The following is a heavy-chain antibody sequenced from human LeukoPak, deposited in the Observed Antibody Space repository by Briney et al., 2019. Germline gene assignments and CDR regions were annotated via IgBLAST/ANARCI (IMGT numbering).Heavy chain of an antibody. CDR3: ARGGGSRTAMVDY. V-gene: IGHV1-2*04. CDR2: INPNSGGT. D-gene: IGHD5-18*01. Sequence: ASVKVSCKASGYTFTGYYMNCVRQAPGQGLEWMGWINPNSGGTNYAQKFQGWVTMTRDTSISTAYMELSRLRSDDTAVYYCARGGGSRTAMVDYWGQGTLVTVSS. J-gene: IGHJ4*02. CDR1: GYTFTGYY.